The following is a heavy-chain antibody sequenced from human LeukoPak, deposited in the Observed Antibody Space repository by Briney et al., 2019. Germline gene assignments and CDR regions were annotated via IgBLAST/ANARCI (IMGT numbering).Heavy chain of an antibody. CDR3: ASSARRYYYYGMDV. CDR2: INHSGST. J-gene: IGHJ6*02. Sequence: SETLSLTCAVYGGSFSDYYWSWIRQPPGKGLEWIGEINHSGSTNYNPSLKSRVTISVDTSKNQFSLKLSSVTAADTAVYYCASSARRYYYYGMDVWGQGTTVTVSS. V-gene: IGHV4-34*01. CDR1: GGSFSDYY. D-gene: IGHD6-6*01.